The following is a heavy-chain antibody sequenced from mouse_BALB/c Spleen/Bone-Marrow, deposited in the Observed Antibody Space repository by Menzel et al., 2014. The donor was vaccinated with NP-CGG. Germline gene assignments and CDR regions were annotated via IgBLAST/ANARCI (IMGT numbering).Heavy chain of an antibody. D-gene: IGHD2-3*01. V-gene: IGHV1-14*01. J-gene: IGHJ4*01. CDR3: ARRWLPYAMDY. CDR2: INPYNDGT. CDR1: GYTFTSYI. Sequence: ESGPELVKPGASVKMSCKASGYTFTSYIMHWVKQKPGQGLEWIGYINPYNDGTKYNEKFKGKATLTSDKSSSTAYMELSSLTSEDSAVCYCARRWLPYAMDYWGQGTSVTVSS.